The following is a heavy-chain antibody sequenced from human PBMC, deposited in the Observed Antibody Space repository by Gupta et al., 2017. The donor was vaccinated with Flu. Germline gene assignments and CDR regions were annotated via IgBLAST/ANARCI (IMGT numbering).Heavy chain of an antibody. Sequence: VAVGWIRQPPGKALEWLALIYWDDEKRYSPSLKSRLTVTKDTSKNQVVLTMTNVDPLDTATYYCAHTYSSLRYVNFDYWGQGTLVIVSS. CDR1: VA. D-gene: IGHD6-13*01. CDR3: AHTYSSLRYVNFDY. CDR2: IYWDDEK. V-gene: IGHV2-5*02. J-gene: IGHJ4*02.